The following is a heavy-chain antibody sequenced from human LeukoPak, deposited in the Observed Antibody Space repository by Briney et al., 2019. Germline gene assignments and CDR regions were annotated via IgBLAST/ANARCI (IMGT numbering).Heavy chain of an antibody. CDR1: GFTFSSYV. Sequence: PGGSLRLSCSASGFTFSSYVLHWVRQAPGKGLEDVSAISGNGESTYYVDSVKGRFTISRDNAKNTLYLQMGSLRPEDTAIYDCGRFGDAFDIWGQGTMVTVSS. CDR2: ISGNGEST. CDR3: GRFGDAFDI. J-gene: IGHJ3*02. V-gene: IGHV3-64D*06. D-gene: IGHD3-10*01.